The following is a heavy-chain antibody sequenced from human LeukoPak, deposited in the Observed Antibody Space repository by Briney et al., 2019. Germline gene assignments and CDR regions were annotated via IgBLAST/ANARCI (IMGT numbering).Heavy chain of an antibody. CDR1: GFTFSDYY. Sequence: GGSLRLSCAASGFTFSDYYMSWIRQAPGKGLEWVSYIRSSGSTIYYADSVKGRFTISRDNAKNSLYLQMNSLRAEDTAVYYCARDTSPGYSGYGGIDYWGQGTLVTVSS. V-gene: IGHV3-11*01. D-gene: IGHD5-12*01. CDR3: ARDTSPGYSGYGGIDY. J-gene: IGHJ4*02. CDR2: IRSSGSTI.